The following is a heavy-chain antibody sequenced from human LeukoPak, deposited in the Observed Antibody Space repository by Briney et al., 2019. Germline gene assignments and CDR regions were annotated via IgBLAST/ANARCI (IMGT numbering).Heavy chain of an antibody. D-gene: IGHD4-23*01. CDR1: GYTFTGYY. CDR3: ARSRTGYGGNINYFDY. Sequence: GASVQVSCKASGYTFTGYYMHWVRQAPGQGLEWMGWINPNSGGTNYAQKFQGRVTMTRDKSISTAYMELSRLRSHDTAVYYCARSRTGYGGNINYFDYWGQGTLVTVSS. CDR2: INPNSGGT. J-gene: IGHJ4*02. V-gene: IGHV1-2*02.